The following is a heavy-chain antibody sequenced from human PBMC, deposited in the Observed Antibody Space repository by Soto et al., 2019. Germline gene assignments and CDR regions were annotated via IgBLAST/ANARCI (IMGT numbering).Heavy chain of an antibody. CDR3: ARDGTRLGGHYYYYYMDV. J-gene: IGHJ6*03. D-gene: IGHD6-19*01. Sequence: GASLKVSCKASGYTFTSYYMHWVRQAPGQGLEWMGIINPSGGSTSYAQKFQGRVTMTRDTSTSTVYMELSSLRSEDTAVYYCARDGTRLGGHYYYYYMDVWGKGTTVTVSS. V-gene: IGHV1-46*03. CDR2: INPSGGST. CDR1: GYTFTSYY.